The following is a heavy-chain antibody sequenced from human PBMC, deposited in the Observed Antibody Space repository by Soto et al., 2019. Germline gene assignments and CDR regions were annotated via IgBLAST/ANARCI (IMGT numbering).Heavy chain of an antibody. CDR3: ARYGNSNWFDP. CDR1: GFTFSSYT. D-gene: IGHD1-1*01. J-gene: IGHJ5*02. V-gene: IGHV3-21*01. Sequence: GGSLRLSCAASGFTFSSYTINWVRQAPGKGLEWVSSISTSSSNIYYADSVKGRLTISRDNAKNSLYLQMNSLRAEDTAVYYCARYGNSNWFDPWGQGTLVTVSS. CDR2: ISTSSSNI.